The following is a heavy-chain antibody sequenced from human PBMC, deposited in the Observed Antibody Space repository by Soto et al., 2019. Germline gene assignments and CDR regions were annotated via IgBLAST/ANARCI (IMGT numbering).Heavy chain of an antibody. Sequence: ASVKVSCKASGGTFSSYTIIWVRQAPGQGLEWVGIINPSGGNTNYAQKFQGRVTVTRDTSTTTVYMELSSLRSDDTAVYYCARGYDGSGYYAYWGQGTLVTVSS. CDR2: INPSGGNT. CDR3: ARGYDGSGYYAY. CDR1: GGTFSSYT. V-gene: IGHV1-46*03. D-gene: IGHD3-22*01. J-gene: IGHJ4*02.